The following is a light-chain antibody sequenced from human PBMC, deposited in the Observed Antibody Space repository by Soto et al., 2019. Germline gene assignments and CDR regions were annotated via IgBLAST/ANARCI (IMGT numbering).Light chain of an antibody. V-gene: IGKV3-20*01. Sequence: IVLTQSPGTLSLSPGEKATLSCMASQSVSNNYLAWYQQKPGQAPRLLIYGTSSRATGIQGRFSGSGSGTDFTLTISRLEPEDFALYYCQQYLTSPTWTFGQGTQVDI. J-gene: IGKJ1*01. CDR3: QQYLTSPTWT. CDR1: QSVSNNY. CDR2: GTS.